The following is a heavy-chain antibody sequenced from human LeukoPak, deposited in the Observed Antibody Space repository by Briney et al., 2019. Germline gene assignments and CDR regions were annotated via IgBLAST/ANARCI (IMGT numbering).Heavy chain of an antibody. V-gene: IGHV4-59*01. CDR3: ARDLGGGYGLDY. Sequence: SETLSLTCTLSGGSISSYYWRWIRQPPGKGLEWIGYIYYSGSTNYNPSLKSRVTISVDTSKNQFSLKLSSVTAADTAVYYCARDLGGGYGLDYWGQGTLVTVSS. CDR2: IYYSGST. CDR1: GGSISSYY. J-gene: IGHJ4*02. D-gene: IGHD5-12*01.